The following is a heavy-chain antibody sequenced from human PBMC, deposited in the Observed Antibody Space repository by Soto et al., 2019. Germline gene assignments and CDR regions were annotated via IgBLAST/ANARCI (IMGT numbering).Heavy chain of an antibody. D-gene: IGHD6-6*01. CDR2: ISANGGST. V-gene: IGHV3-23*01. CDR3: AKGPYSNSRLDY. Sequence: GGSLRLSCAGSGYSFSDYGMNWVRQAPGKGLEWVSGISANGGSTYYADSVKGRFTISRDNSKDTLYLQMNSLRAEDTALYYCAKGPYSNSRLDYWGQGTLVTVSS. J-gene: IGHJ4*02. CDR1: GYSFSDYG.